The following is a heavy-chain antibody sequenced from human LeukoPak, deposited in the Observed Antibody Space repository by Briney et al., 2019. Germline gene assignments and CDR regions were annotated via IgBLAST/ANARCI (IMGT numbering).Heavy chain of an antibody. CDR3: ARCHSGYEFDY. CDR1: GGSISSGSYY. J-gene: IGHJ4*02. D-gene: IGHD5-12*01. CDR2: IYTSGST. Sequence: SETLSLTCTVSGGSISSGSYYWSWIRQPAGKGLEWIGRIYTSGSTNYNPSLKGRVTISVDTSKNQFSLKLSSVTAADTAVYYCARCHSGYEFDYWGQGTLVTVSS. V-gene: IGHV4-61*02.